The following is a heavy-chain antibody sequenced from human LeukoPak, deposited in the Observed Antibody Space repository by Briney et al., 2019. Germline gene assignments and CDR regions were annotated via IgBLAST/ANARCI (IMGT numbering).Heavy chain of an antibody. D-gene: IGHD3-10*01. CDR2: IKQDGSEK. CDR1: GFTFSSYW. Sequence: PGGSLRLSCAASGFTFSSYWMSWVRQAPGKGLEWVANIKQDGSEKYYVDSVKGRFTISRDNAKNSLYLQMNSLRAEDTAVYYCARGRGMLLWFGNNWFDPWGQGTLVTVSS. CDR3: ARGRGMLLWFGNNWFDP. V-gene: IGHV3-7*01. J-gene: IGHJ5*02.